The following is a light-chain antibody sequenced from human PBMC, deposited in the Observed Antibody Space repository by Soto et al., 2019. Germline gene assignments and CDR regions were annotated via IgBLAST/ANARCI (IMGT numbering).Light chain of an antibody. CDR1: SSNIGAGYD. CDR2: GNS. J-gene: IGLJ1*01. Sequence: QSVLTQPPSVSGAPGQRVTISCTGSSSNIGAGYDVHWYQQLPGTAPKLLTYGNSNRPSGVPDRFSGSKSGTSASLAITGLQAEDEADYYCQSYDSSLSGLYVFGTGTQLTVL. CDR3: QSYDSSLSGLYV. V-gene: IGLV1-40*01.